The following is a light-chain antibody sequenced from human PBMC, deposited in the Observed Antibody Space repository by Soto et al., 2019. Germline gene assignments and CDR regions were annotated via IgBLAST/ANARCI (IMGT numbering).Light chain of an antibody. V-gene: IGKV3-15*01. CDR2: DAS. CDR1: QNVYNN. J-gene: IGKJ4*01. CDR3: QQCRNSLPI. Sequence: EIVMTQSPATLSVSPGEGATLSCKASQNVYNNLAWYQQRPGQPPRLLIYDASTRATGISARFSGSGYGTEFTLTISSLQSEDFADYFCQQCRNSLPIFGGGPNVDIK.